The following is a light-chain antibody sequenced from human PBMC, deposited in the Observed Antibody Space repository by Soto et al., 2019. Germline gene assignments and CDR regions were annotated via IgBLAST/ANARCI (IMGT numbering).Light chain of an antibody. CDR1: SSNIGAGYE. J-gene: IGLJ1*01. V-gene: IGLV1-40*01. Sequence: QSVLTQTPSVSEAPRQRVTISCTGSSSNIGAGYEAHWYQQVPGTAPKLLIYENNNRPSGVPDRFSGSKSGTSASLAITGLQAEDEAEYYCQSYDSSLSGYVFGTGTKLTVL. CDR2: ENN. CDR3: QSYDSSLSGYV.